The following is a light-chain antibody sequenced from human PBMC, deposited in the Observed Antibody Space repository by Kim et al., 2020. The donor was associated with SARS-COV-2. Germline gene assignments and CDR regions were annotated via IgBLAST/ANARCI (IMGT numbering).Light chain of an antibody. J-gene: IGLJ3*02. CDR3: ATWDDSLNGWV. CDR1: SSNIGSNS. V-gene: IGLV1-44*01. Sequence: QSVLTQPPSASGTPGQRVTISCSGSSSNIGSNSVGWYQQFPGTASKLLTEGVPDRFSGSKSGTSASLAISGLQSEDEADYYCATWDDSLNGWVFGAGTKLTVL.